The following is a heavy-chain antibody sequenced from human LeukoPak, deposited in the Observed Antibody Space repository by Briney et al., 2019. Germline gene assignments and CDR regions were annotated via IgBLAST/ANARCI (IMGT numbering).Heavy chain of an antibody. Sequence: GGSLRLSCSASGFTFSSYAMSWVRQAPGKGLEWVSAISGSGGSTYYADSVKGRFTISRDNSKNTLYLQMNSLRAEDTAVYYCAKDRVGYCSSTSCYAADYWGQGTLVTVSS. J-gene: IGHJ4*02. D-gene: IGHD2-2*01. CDR3: AKDRVGYCSSTSCYAADY. V-gene: IGHV3-23*01. CDR2: ISGSGGST. CDR1: GFTFSSYA.